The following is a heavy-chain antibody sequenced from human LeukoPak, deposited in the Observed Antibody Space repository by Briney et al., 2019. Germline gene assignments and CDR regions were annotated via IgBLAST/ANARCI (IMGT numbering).Heavy chain of an antibody. Sequence: GGSLRLSCAASGFTFSSYAMSWVRQAPEKGLEWVPTISGSGGGAYYADSVKGRFTISRDDSKNTLYLQMNSLRAEDTAVYYCVKDLGRYRNNCFDYWGQGTLVTVSS. J-gene: IGHJ4*02. V-gene: IGHV3-23*01. CDR3: VKDLGRYRNNCFDY. CDR1: GFTFSSYA. CDR2: ISGSGGGA. D-gene: IGHD1-26*01.